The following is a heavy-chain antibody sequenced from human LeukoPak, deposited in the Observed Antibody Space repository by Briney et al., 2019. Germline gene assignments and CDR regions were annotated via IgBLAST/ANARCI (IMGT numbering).Heavy chain of an antibody. J-gene: IGHJ3*02. V-gene: IGHV3-53*01. D-gene: IGHD2-21*02. CDR2: IYSGGST. Sequence: GGSLRLSCAASGFTVSSNYMSWVRQAPGKGLEWVSVIYSGGSTYYADSVKGRFAISRDNSKNTLYLQMNSLRAEDTAVYYCAKAWGYCGGDCDNAFDIWGQGTMVTVSS. CDR3: AKAWGYCGGDCDNAFDI. CDR1: GFTVSSNY.